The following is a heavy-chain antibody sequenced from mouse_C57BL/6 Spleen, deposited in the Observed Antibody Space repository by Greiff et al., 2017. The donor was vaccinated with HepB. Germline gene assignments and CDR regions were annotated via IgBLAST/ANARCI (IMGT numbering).Heavy chain of an antibody. D-gene: IGHD1-1*01. CDR3: ARWTYYYGSSYDYAMDY. V-gene: IGHV1-82*01. J-gene: IGHJ4*01. Sequence: VKLQESGPELVKPGASVKISCKASGYAFSSSWMNWVKQRPGKGLEWIGRIYPGDGDTNYNGKFKGKATLTADKSSSTAYMQLSSLTSEDSAVYFCARWTYYYGSSYDYAMDYWGQGTSVTVSS. CDR1: GYAFSSSW. CDR2: IYPGDGDT.